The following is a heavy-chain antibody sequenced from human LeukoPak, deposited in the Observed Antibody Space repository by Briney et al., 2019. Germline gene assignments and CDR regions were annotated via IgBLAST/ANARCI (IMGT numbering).Heavy chain of an antibody. CDR2: INYNSGAT. Sequence: GASVKVSCKGSGYTFSGYYMHWVRQAPGQGLEWMGWINYNSGATNYAQALQGRVTMTRDTSITIFYMELSSLRSDDTAVYYCARALRYDDSSGYYAYWGRGTLVTVSS. J-gene: IGHJ4*02. V-gene: IGHV1-2*02. CDR3: ARALRYDDSSGYYAY. CDR1: GYTFSGYY. D-gene: IGHD3-22*01.